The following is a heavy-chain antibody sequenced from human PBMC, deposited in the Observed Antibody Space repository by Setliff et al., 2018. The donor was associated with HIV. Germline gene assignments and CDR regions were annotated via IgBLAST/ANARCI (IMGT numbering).Heavy chain of an antibody. CDR1: GYTFTGYY. J-gene: IGHJ6*03. D-gene: IGHD3-22*01. CDR3: ARTYYDSSGYRHYYDYYYMDV. CDR2: INPNSGGT. V-gene: IGHV1-2*06. Sequence: GASVKVSCKASGYTFTGYYMHWVRQAPGQGLEWMGRINPNSGGTNYAQKFQGRVTMTRDTSISTAYMELSRLRSDDTAVYYCARTYYDSSGYRHYYDYYYMDVWGKGTTVTVSS.